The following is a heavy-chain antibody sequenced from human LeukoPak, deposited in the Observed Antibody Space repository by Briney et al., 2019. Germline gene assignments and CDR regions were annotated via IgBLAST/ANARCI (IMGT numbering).Heavy chain of an antibody. V-gene: IGHV4-59*07. CDR3: ARGNYNDSTTYYRYLDI. CDR2: IYSSGSY. CDR1: GLSINIYY. J-gene: IGHJ3*02. Sequence: PSDTLSLMHTLSGLSINIYYWSWIRPPPGKGLECIGYIYSSGSYNYHPSLKTRATISVDTPKTQFSLNLNAVTPATRRVFIWARGNYNDSTTYYRYLDIWGLGTMVSVSS. D-gene: IGHD3-22*01.